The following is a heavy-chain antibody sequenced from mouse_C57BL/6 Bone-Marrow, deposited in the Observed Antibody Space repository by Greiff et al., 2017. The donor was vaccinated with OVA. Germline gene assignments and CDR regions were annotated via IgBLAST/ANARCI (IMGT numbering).Heavy chain of an antibody. Sequence: QVQLKEPGAELVKPGASVKLSCKASGYTFTSYWMQWVKQRPGQGLEWIGEIDPSDSYTNYNQKFKGKATFTVDTSSSTAYMQLSSLTSEDSAVYYCARGATVVATNYWGQGTTLTVSS. CDR3: ARGATVVATNY. D-gene: IGHD1-1*01. V-gene: IGHV1-50*01. CDR1: GYTFTSYW. J-gene: IGHJ2*01. CDR2: IDPSDSYT.